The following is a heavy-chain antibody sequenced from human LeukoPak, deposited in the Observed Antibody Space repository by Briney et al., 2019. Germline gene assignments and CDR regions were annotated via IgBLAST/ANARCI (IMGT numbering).Heavy chain of an antibody. J-gene: IGHJ4*02. D-gene: IGHD4-23*01. Sequence: PGGSLRLSCAASGLTFSTYEMIWVRQAPGKGLEWLSYVGATGTVTYYADSVKGRFTISRDNAQNSLFLQMNSLRDEDTAVYYCAVDPRYGGKRNGDYWGQGTLVTVSS. V-gene: IGHV3-48*03. CDR1: GLTFSTYE. CDR3: AVDPRYGGKRNGDY. CDR2: VGATGTVT.